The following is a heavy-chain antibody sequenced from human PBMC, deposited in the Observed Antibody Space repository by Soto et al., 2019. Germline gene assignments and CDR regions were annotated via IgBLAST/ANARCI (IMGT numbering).Heavy chain of an antibody. CDR2: VYYGGAIFYSGNI. V-gene: IGHV4-39*01. D-gene: IGHD3-3*02. Sequence: LSLTCTVSGDSISSSNSHWGWTLQPPVKGLEYIGSVYYGGAIFYSGNIYYNPSLKSRVTISVDTSKNQFSLRLSSVTAADTGVYYCVRYDRINMKPYSPEGFHIWGQGTMVTVSS. CDR1: GDSISSSNSH. J-gene: IGHJ3*02. CDR3: VRYDRINMKPYSPEGFHI.